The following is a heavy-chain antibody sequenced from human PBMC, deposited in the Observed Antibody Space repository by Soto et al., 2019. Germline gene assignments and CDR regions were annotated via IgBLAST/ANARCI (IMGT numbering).Heavy chain of an antibody. Sequence: EVQLVESGGGLVQPGGSLRLSCAASGFTFSSYDMHWVRQATGKGLEWVSAIGTAGDTYYPGSVKGRFTISRENAKNSLYLQMNRLRAGDTAVYYCARCCSGGSCRDAFDIWGQGTMVTVSS. CDR2: IGTAGDT. J-gene: IGHJ3*02. CDR3: ARCCSGGSCRDAFDI. V-gene: IGHV3-13*01. D-gene: IGHD2-15*01. CDR1: GFTFSSYD.